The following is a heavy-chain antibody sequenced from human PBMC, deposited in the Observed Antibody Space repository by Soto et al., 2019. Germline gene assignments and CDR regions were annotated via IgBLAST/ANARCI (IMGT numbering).Heavy chain of an antibody. CDR2: ISDDGDST. V-gene: IGHV3-23*01. CDR3: AKSLSTAVNYGLDV. Sequence: EVQLLESGGGLVQPGGSLRLSCGASGFTFSDNAMTWVRQAPGKGLEWVSSISDDGDSTYYADSVKGRFAVSRDNSKNTLFLHMNSLGAEDTAVYYCAKSLSTAVNYGLDVWGQGTSVNVSS. CDR1: GFTFSDNA. J-gene: IGHJ6*02. D-gene: IGHD2-2*01.